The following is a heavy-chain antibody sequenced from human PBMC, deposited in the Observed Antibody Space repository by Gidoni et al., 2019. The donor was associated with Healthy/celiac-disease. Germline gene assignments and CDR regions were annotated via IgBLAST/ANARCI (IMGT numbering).Heavy chain of an antibody. CDR2: LWYDGSTK. J-gene: IGHJ5*02. V-gene: IGHV3-33*01. Sequence: QVQLVEAGGGVVQPGRSLRLSCAASGFTFSSYGMHWVRQAPGKGLEWVAVLWYDGSTKYSAASVTGRFTISRDNSKNTLYLQMNSLRAEDTAVYYCARDLDPWGQGTLVTVSS. CDR3: ARDLDP. CDR1: GFTFSSYG.